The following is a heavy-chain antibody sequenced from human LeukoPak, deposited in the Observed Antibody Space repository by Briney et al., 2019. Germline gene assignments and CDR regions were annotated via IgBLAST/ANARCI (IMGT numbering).Heavy chain of an antibody. CDR3: TKATVVPNWFDP. J-gene: IGHJ5*02. Sequence: GGSLRLSCTASGFTFGDYAMSWFRQAPGKGLEGVGFIRSKAYGGTTEYAASVKGRFTISRDDSKSIAYLQMNSLKTEDTAVYYCTKATVVPNWFDPWGQGTLDTVSS. V-gene: IGHV3-49*03. CDR1: GFTFGDYA. D-gene: IGHD4-23*01. CDR2: IRSKAYGGTT.